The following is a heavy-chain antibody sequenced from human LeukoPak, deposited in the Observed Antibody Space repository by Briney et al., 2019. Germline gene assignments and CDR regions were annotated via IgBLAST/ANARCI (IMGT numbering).Heavy chain of an antibody. CDR2: IYTSGST. CDR3: ARRHLMVRGVIFQSLWFDP. J-gene: IGHJ5*02. V-gene: IGHV4-61*02. Sequence: SETLSLTCTVSGGSISSGSYYWSWIRQPAGKGLEWIGRIYTSGSTNYNPSHKSRFTISVDTSKNQFYLKLSSVTAADTAVYYCARRHLMVRGVIFQSLWFDPWGQGTLVTVSS. CDR1: GGSISSGSYY. D-gene: IGHD3-10*01.